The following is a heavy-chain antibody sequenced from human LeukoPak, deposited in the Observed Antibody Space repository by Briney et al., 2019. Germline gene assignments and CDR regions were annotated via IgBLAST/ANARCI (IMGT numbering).Heavy chain of an antibody. CDR2: IYPGDSDT. CDR1: GYSFTSYW. J-gene: IGHJ4*02. D-gene: IGHD6-19*01. V-gene: IGHV5-51*01. CDR3: ASSRGIAVAGTEGFDY. Sequence: GESLKISCKGSGYSFTSYWIGWVSQMPGKGLEWMGIIYPGDSDTRYSPSFQGQVTISTDKSISTAYLQLSSLKASDTAMYYCASSRGIAVAGTEGFDYWGQGTLVTVSS.